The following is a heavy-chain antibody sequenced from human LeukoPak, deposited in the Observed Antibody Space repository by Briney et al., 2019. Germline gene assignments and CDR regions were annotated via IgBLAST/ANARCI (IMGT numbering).Heavy chain of an antibody. CDR3: ARHLSYGSGSYYNFAY. CDR2: ISGSGDNT. Sequence: GGSLRLSCAASGFTFGGFAMSWVRRTPGKGLEWVSGISGSGDNTLYAASVKGRFTVSRDNSKNTLYLEMNSLRAEDTAVYYCARHLSYGSGSYYNFAYWGQGTLVTVSS. CDR1: GFTFGGFA. D-gene: IGHD3-10*01. V-gene: IGHV3-23*01. J-gene: IGHJ4*02.